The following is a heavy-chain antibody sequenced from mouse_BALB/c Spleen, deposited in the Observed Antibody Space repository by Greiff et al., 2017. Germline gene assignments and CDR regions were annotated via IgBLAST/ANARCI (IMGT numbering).Heavy chain of an antibody. Sequence: EVQLQQSGAELVRSGASVKLSCTASGFNIKDYYMHWVKQRPEQGLEWIGWIDPENGDTEYAPKFQGKATMTADTSSNTAYLQLSSLTSEDTAVYYCSDYYGSSGAYWGQGTLVTVSA. J-gene: IGHJ3*01. V-gene: IGHV14-4*02. CDR1: GFNIKDYY. CDR2: IDPENGDT. CDR3: SDYYGSSGAY. D-gene: IGHD1-1*01.